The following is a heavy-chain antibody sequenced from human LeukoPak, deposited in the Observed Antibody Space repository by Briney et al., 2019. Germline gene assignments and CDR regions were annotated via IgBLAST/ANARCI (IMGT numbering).Heavy chain of an antibody. CDR2: IYYSGST. D-gene: IGHD3-16*02. CDR3: ARRTFGGVIVLFDY. V-gene: IGHV4-39*01. J-gene: IGHJ4*02. CDR1: GGSISSSSYY. Sequence: PSEILSLTCTVSGGSISSSSYYWGWIRQPPGKGLEWIGSIYYSGSTYYNPSLKSRVTISVDTSKNQFSLKLSSVTAADTAVYYCARRTFGGVIVLFDYWGRGTLVTVSS.